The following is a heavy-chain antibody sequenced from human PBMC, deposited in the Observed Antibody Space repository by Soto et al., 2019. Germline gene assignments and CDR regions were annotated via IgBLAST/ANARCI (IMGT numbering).Heavy chain of an antibody. V-gene: IGHV4-59*08. CDR3: ARLSALWFGELLGFDI. CDR1: GGSISSYY. CDR2: IYYSGST. J-gene: IGHJ3*02. Sequence: TSETLSLTCTVSGGSISSYYWSWIRQPPGKGLEWIGYIYYSGSTNYNPSLKSRVTISVDTSKNQFSLKLSSVTAADTAVYYCARLSALWFGELLGFDIWGQGTMVTVSS. D-gene: IGHD3-10*01.